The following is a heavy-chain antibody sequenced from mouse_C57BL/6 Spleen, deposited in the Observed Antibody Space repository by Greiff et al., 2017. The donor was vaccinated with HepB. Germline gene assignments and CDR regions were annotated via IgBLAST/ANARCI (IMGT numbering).Heavy chain of an antibody. D-gene: IGHD2-4*01. CDR2: IHPNSGST. J-gene: IGHJ2*01. CDR1: GYTFTSYW. Sequence: QVQLQQPGAELVKPGASVKLSCKASGYTFTSYWMHWVKQRPGQGLEWIGMIHPNSGSTNYNEKFKSKATLTVDKSSSTAYMQISSLTSEDSAVYYCARQGGIYYDYASLFDYWGQGTTLTVSS. CDR3: ARQGGIYYDYASLFDY. V-gene: IGHV1-64*01.